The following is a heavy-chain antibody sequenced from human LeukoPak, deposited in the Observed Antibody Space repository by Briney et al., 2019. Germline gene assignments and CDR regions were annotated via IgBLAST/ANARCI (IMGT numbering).Heavy chain of an antibody. J-gene: IGHJ4*02. Sequence: VSVKVSCKASGYTFTGYYMHWVRQAPGQGLEWMGWINPNSGGTNYAQKFQGRVTMTRDTSISTAYMELSRLRSDDTAVYYCARVIPRKQLVLYYWGQGTLVTVSS. CDR3: ARVIPRKQLVLYY. D-gene: IGHD6-6*01. CDR1: GYTFTGYY. V-gene: IGHV1-2*02. CDR2: INPNSGGT.